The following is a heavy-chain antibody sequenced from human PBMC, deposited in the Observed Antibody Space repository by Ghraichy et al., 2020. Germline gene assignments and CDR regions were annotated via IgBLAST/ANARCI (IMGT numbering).Heavy chain of an antibody. CDR2: IYYSGST. CDR3: ARVAVAGPFDI. V-gene: IGHV4-59*01. Sequence: GSLSLTCTVSGGSISSYYWSWIRQPPGKGLEWIGYIYYSGSTNYNPSLKSRVTISVDTSKNQFSLKLSSVTAADTAVYYCARVAVAGPFDIWGQGTMVTVSS. J-gene: IGHJ3*02. CDR1: GGSISSYY. D-gene: IGHD6-19*01.